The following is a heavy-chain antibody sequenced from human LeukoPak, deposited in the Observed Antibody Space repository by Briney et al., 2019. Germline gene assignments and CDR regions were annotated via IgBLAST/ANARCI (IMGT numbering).Heavy chain of an antibody. D-gene: IGHD4-17*01. V-gene: IGHV4-34*01. CDR3: ARGYGVGDY. CDR1: GRSFSGYY. Sequence: SETLSLTCAVYGRSFSGYYWSWIRQPPGKGLEWIGEINHSGSTNYNPSLKSRVTISVDTSENQFSLKLSSVTAADTAVYYCARGYGVGDYWGQGTLVTVSS. CDR2: INHSGST. J-gene: IGHJ4*02.